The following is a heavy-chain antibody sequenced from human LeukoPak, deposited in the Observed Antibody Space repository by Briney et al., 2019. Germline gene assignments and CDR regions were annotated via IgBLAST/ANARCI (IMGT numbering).Heavy chain of an antibody. CDR1: GYTFTSYA. J-gene: IGHJ4*02. D-gene: IGHD3-10*01. V-gene: IGHV1-3*01. CDR2: INAGNGNT. CDR3: ARAMVRGVILFDY. Sequence: GASVKVSCKASGYTFTSYAMHWVCQAPGQRLEWMGWINAGNGNTKYSQKFQGRVTITRDTSASTAYMELSSLRSEDTAVYYCARAMVRGVILFDYWGQGTLVTVSS.